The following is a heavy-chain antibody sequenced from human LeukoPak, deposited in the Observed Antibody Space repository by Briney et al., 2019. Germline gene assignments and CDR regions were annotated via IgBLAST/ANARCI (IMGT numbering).Heavy chain of an antibody. CDR3: ARDAVRYDSSGYYYNYYYYMDV. CDR1: GGTFSSYA. J-gene: IGHJ6*03. V-gene: IGHV1-69*05. Sequence: ASVKVSCKASGGTFSSYAISWVRQAPGQGLEWMGGIISIFGTANYAQKFQGRVTITTDESTSTAYMELSSLRSEDTAVYYCARDAVRYDSSGYYYNYYYYMDVWGKGTTVTVSS. CDR2: IISIFGTA. D-gene: IGHD3-22*01.